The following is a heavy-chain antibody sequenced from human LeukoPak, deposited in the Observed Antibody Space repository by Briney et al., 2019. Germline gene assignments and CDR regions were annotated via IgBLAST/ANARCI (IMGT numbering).Heavy chain of an antibody. J-gene: IGHJ5*02. CDR2: INLNSGDI. D-gene: IGHD2-21*01. V-gene: IGHV1-2*02. CDR1: GYSFTDYY. CDR3: ARADRLHGGPYLIGP. Sequence: ASVRVSCKASGYSFTDYYMHWVRQAPGQGLEWMGWINLNSGDIKSAQKFQGRVTMTRDTSITTVYMEVSWLTSDDTAIYYCARADRLHGGPYLIGPWGQGTLVTVSS.